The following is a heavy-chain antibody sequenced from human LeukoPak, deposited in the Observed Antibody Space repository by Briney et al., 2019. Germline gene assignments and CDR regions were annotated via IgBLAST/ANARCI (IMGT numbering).Heavy chain of an antibody. V-gene: IGHV4-59*01. CDR2: IFYGGTT. CDR3: ARSYDFWTGYYDY. D-gene: IGHD3-3*01. J-gene: IGHJ4*02. Sequence: PSETLSLTCSVSGGSFSTYSWNWIRQSPGKELEWIGNIFYGGTTNYNPSLKSRVNISVDTSKNQFSLKLKSVTAADTAVYYCARSYDFWTGYYDYWGLGALVTVSS. CDR1: GGSFSTYS.